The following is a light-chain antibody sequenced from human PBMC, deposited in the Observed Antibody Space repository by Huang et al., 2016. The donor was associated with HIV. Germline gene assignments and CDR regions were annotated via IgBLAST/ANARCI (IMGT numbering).Light chain of an antibody. CDR3: QQSYSTPFT. J-gene: IGKJ3*01. V-gene: IGKV1-39*01. CDR1: QSISNY. Sequence: DIQMTQSPSSLSASIGNTVTITCRTSQSISNYLNWYQQKPGKAPNLLIHTASSLQSGGPSRFSGSGSVTEFTLTISSLRPEDFATYFCQQSYSTPFTFGPGTKVEI. CDR2: TAS.